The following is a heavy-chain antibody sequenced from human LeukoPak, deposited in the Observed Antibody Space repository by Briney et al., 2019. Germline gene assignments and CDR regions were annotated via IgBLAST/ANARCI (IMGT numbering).Heavy chain of an antibody. J-gene: IGHJ2*01. CDR3: ARLTGTTVTTVVYWYLDL. D-gene: IGHD4-17*01. CDR2: IYYSGTT. CDR1: GGSISSHY. V-gene: IGHV4-59*11. Sequence: SETLSLTCTVSGGSISSHYWSWMRQPPGKGLEWIGYIYYSGTTKYNPSLKSRVTISVDTPKNQFSLKLTSVTAADTAVYYCARLTGTTVTTVVYWYLDLWGRGTLVTVSS.